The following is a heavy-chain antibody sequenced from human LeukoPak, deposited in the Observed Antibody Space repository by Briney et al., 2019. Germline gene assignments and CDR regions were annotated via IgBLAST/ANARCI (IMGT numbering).Heavy chain of an antibody. V-gene: IGHV3-30*18. D-gene: IGHD6-13*01. CDR2: VSSDGNSK. Sequence: SGGSLRLTCAASGFTFSNYAMHWVRQAPGKGLEWVAVVSSDGNSKYYADSVKGRFTISRDNSKNTLYLQINSLRADDTAVFYCAKDGGRAAAGTVDSWGQGALVTVSS. CDR3: AKDGGRAAAGTVDS. J-gene: IGHJ4*02. CDR1: GFTFSNYA.